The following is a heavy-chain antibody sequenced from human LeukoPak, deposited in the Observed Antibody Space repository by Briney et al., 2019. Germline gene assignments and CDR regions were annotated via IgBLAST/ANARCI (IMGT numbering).Heavy chain of an antibody. J-gene: IGHJ3*01. D-gene: IGHD4-17*01. V-gene: IGHV3-23*01. CDR1: GFPFNTYA. CDR3: GRDPNGDYFGAFEF. Sequence: GSLRLSFAAPGFPFNTYALTWVRPAAEKGLGWVSIINAGGGETYYADSVKGRFTISRDNSKNTLYLQMNGLRVEDTAVYYCGRDPNGDYFGAFEFWGQETLVTVSA. CDR2: INAGGGET.